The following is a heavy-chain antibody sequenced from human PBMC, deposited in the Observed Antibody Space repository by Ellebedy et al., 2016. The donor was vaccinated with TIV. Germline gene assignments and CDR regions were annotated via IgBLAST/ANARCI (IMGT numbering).Heavy chain of an antibody. CDR2: LYQSGSN. CDR3: ARAPAGTQQSPLDY. J-gene: IGHJ4*02. V-gene: IGHV4-4*02. D-gene: IGHD6-13*01. CDR1: GDSISSRNW. Sequence: MPSETLSLTCAVSGDSISSRNWWNWVSQTPGNGLEWIGDLYQSGSNNYNPSLKSRVTISVDKSKTQFSLKLTSVTAADTAVYSCARAPAGTQQSPLDYWGQGTLVTVSS.